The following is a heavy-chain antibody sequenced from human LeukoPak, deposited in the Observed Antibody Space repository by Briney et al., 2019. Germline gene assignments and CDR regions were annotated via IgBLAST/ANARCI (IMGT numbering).Heavy chain of an antibody. CDR1: GFSLSTSGMC. Sequence: SGPALVEPTQTLTLTCTFSGFSLSTSGMCVSWIRQPPGKALEWLALIDWDDDKYYSTSLKTRLTISKDTSKNQVVLTMTNMDPVDTATYYCARIKVDDILTGYYRYFDYWGQGTLVTVSS. CDR2: IDWDDDK. CDR3: ARIKVDDILTGYYRYFDY. V-gene: IGHV2-70*01. J-gene: IGHJ4*02. D-gene: IGHD3-9*01.